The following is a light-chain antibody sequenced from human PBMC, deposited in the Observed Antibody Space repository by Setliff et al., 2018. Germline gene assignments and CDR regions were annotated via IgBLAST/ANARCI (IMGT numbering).Light chain of an antibody. CDR1: NSDVGGYSY. CDR3: SSYTNSSTYVV. CDR2: EVS. V-gene: IGLV2-8*01. J-gene: IGLJ2*01. Sequence: QSVLTQPPSASGSPGQSVTISCTGTNSDVGGYSYVSWYQQRPGKAPKLLIYEVSKRPSGVPDRFSGSKSGNTASLTVSGLQAEDEADYYCSSYTNSSTYVVFGGGTKVTVL.